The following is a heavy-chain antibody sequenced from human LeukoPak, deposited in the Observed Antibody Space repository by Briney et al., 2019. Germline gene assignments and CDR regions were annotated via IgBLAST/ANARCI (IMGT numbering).Heavy chain of an antibody. V-gene: IGHV3-23*01. D-gene: IGHD7-27*01. CDR2: IGGSGTGT. CDR1: GFTFSNYA. CDR3: ASDYHWGTFDF. J-gene: IGHJ4*02. Sequence: GGSLRLSCAASGFTFSNYAMSWVRQAPGKGLEWVSGIGGSGTGTSYADSVKGRFTISRDNSKNTLYLQMNSLRAEDTAVYYCASDYHWGTFDFWGQGTLVTVSS.